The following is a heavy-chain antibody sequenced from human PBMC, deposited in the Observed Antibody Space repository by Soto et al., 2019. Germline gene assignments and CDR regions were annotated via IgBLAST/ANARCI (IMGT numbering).Heavy chain of an antibody. CDR1: ADTFNNYG. V-gene: IGHV1-69*01. D-gene: IGHD2-15*01. CDR3: ASGIAVDRFEF. J-gene: IGHJ4*01. Sequence: EQSGPEMKKPGSSVKVSCKASADTFNNYGFSWVRQAPGQGLECVGGVVPLLGSATYAQKFQGRATISADATASTVYLELTNLQSDDTAIFYCASGIAVDRFEFWGLGTLVIVSS. CDR2: VVPLLGSA.